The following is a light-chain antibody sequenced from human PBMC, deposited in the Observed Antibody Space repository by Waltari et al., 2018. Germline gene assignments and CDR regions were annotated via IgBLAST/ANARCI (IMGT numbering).Light chain of an antibody. Sequence: QSVLTQPPSVSAAPGQKVSISCSGRPSNVGNNFVSWYQQLPGTAPKLLIYDNYKRPSGIPDRFSGSKSGTSATLVITGLQTADEADYYCATWDNSLSAWVFGGGTQVTVL. J-gene: IGLJ3*02. CDR1: PSNVGNNF. V-gene: IGLV1-51*01. CDR2: DNY. CDR3: ATWDNSLSAWV.